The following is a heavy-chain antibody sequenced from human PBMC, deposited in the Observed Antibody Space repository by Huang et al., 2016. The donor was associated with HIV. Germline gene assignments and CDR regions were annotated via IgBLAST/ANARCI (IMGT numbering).Heavy chain of an antibody. CDR2: IREDSGQK. CDR1: EFSFSTYW. Sequence: EVQLVESGGGLVQPGGSLRLSCVASEFSFSTYWMMWIRQVPGKGLEWVASIREDSGQKDELDAVQGRFIISRDNPKNSLYLQMNNVRAEDAGVYYCACDPFIKAFDLWGQGTLVTVSS. V-gene: IGHV3-7*01. J-gene: IGHJ3*01. CDR3: ACDPFIKAFDL.